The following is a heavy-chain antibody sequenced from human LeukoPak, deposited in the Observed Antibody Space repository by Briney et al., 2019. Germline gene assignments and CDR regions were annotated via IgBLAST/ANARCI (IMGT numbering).Heavy chain of an antibody. CDR1: GFTFSSYG. Sequence: GGSLRLSCAASGFTFSSYGMHWVRQAPGKELEWVSVISYDGSNKYYADSGKGRFTISRDNSKNTLYLQMNSLRAEDTAVYYCAKDGPRVLRYFDWLLVGYGMDVWGQGTTVTVSS. CDR3: AKDGPRVLRYFDWLLVGYGMDV. CDR2: ISYDGSNK. D-gene: IGHD3-9*01. V-gene: IGHV3-30*18. J-gene: IGHJ6*02.